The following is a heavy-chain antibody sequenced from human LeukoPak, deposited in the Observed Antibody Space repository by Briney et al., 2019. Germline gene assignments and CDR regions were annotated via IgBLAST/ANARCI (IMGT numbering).Heavy chain of an antibody. V-gene: IGHV3-23*01. J-gene: IGHJ5*02. D-gene: IGHD1-1*01. Sequence: GGSLRLSCAASGFTFSSYAMNWVRQAPGKGLEWVSAISDSGGSTYYADSVKGRFTISRDNSKNTLYLQMNSLRAEDTAVYYCAKESTLAGTSGWFDPWGQGTLVTVSS. CDR3: AKESTLAGTSGWFDP. CDR1: GFTFSSYA. CDR2: ISDSGGST.